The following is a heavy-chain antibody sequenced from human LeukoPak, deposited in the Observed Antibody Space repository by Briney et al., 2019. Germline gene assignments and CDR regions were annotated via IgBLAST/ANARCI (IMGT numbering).Heavy chain of an antibody. Sequence: TGGSLRLSCAASGFTFSGYGMHWLRQAPGKGLEWVAFIGYNGINKYYADSVTGRFTISRDNSKNTLYLQMNSLTADDTAVYYCAKDGGRTYRFGYWGQGNRDTVSS. CDR1: GFTFSGYG. CDR3: AKDGGRTYRFGY. J-gene: IGHJ4*02. D-gene: IGHD2-15*01. V-gene: IGHV3-30*02. CDR2: IGYNGINK.